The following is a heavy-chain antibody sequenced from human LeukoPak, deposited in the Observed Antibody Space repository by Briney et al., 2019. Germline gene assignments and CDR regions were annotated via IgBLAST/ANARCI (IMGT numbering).Heavy chain of an antibody. Sequence: ASVQVSCKASGYTFTSYYMHWVRQAPGQGLEWMGIINPSGGSTSYAQKFQGRVTMTRDTSTSTVYMELSSLRSEDTAVYYCARDMYSSGWMASDYCYYGMDVWGQGTTVTVSS. CDR2: INPSGGST. CDR1: GYTFTSYY. J-gene: IGHJ6*02. CDR3: ARDMYSSGWMASDYCYYGMDV. D-gene: IGHD6-19*01. V-gene: IGHV1-46*01.